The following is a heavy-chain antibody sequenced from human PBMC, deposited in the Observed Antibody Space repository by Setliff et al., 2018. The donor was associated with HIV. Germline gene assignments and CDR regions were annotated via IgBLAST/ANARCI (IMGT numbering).Heavy chain of an antibody. CDR1: GGTFTNSA. J-gene: IGHJ3*02. D-gene: IGHD7-27*01. CDR3: ARIPTGGAFDI. V-gene: IGHV1-69*10. CDR2: IVPILGIA. Sequence: ASVKVSCKASGGTFTNSAIGWVRQAPGQGLEWMGAIVPILGIANSAQKFQGRVTMTTDESTNTAYMELSSLRSEDTAVYYCARIPTGGAFDIWGQGTVVTVSS.